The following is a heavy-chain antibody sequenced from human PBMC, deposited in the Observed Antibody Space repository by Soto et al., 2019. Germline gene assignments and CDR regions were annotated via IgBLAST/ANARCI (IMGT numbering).Heavy chain of an antibody. J-gene: IGHJ4*02. CDR1: GGTFSSYA. CDR2: IIPIFGTA. CDR3: ARSTVGKYYYDSSGYFDY. D-gene: IGHD3-22*01. Sequence: GASVKVSCKASGGTFSSYAISWVRQAPGQGLEWMGGIIPIFGTANYAQKFQGRVTITADESTSTAYMELSSLRSEDTAVYYYARSTVGKYYYDSSGYFDYWGQGTLVTVSS. V-gene: IGHV1-69*13.